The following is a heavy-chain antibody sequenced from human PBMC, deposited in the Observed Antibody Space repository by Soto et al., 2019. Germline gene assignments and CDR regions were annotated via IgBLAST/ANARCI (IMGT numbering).Heavy chain of an antibody. CDR2: IRFDGSNT. V-gene: IGHV3-33*08. J-gene: IGHJ4*02. CDR1: GFTFKTYD. CDR3: ARKRGFGEAPAF. Sequence: QVQLVESGGGVVQPGRSLRLSCAGTGFTFKTYDIHWVRQAPGKGLEWVAVIRFDGSNTYYGDSVKGRFTISRDNSKKMVYLRINSVRDEETGVYYCARKRGFGEAPAFWAKGPLVP. D-gene: IGHD3-10*01.